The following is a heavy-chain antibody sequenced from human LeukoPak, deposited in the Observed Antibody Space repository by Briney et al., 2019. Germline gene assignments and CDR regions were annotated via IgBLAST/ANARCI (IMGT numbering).Heavy chain of an antibody. Sequence: PGGSLRLSCAASGFTFSSYAMSWVRQAPGKGLEWVSAISGSGGSTYYADSVKGRFTISRDNSKNTLYLQMNSLRAEDTAVYYCAKAGIEDCSSTSCYAYSLDYWGQGTLVTVSS. V-gene: IGHV3-23*01. J-gene: IGHJ4*02. CDR1: GFTFSSYA. CDR2: ISGSGGST. D-gene: IGHD2-2*01. CDR3: AKAGIEDCSSTSCYAYSLDY.